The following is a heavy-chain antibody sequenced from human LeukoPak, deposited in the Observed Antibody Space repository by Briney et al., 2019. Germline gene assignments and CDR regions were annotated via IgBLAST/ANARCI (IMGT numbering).Heavy chain of an antibody. D-gene: IGHD3-10*01. CDR2: INSDGSST. Sequence: PGGSLRLSCAASGFTFSSYWMHWVRQAPGKGLVWVSRINSDGSSTSYADSVKGRFTISRDNAKNTLYLQMNSLRAEDTAVYYCARDRLPSGEDYYYYGMDVWGQGTTVTVSS. J-gene: IGHJ6*02. CDR1: GFTFSSYW. CDR3: ARDRLPSGEDYYYYGMDV. V-gene: IGHV3-74*01.